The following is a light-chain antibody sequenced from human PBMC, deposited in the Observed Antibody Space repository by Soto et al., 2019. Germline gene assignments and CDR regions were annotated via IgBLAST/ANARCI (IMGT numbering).Light chain of an antibody. CDR3: QQRSNWPRT. CDR1: QSVSNN. V-gene: IGKV3-15*01. CDR2: GAS. Sequence: EIVMTQSPATLSVSPGERVTLSCRASQSVSNNLAWYQQKPGQAPRLLIYGASTRATGIPARFSGSGSGTDFTLTISSLEPEDSAVYYCQQRSNWPRTFGQGTKVDIK. J-gene: IGKJ1*01.